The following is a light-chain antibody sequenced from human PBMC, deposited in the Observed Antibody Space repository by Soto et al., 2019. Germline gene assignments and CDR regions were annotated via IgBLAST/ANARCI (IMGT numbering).Light chain of an antibody. V-gene: IGKV1-39*01. J-gene: IGKJ4*01. CDR1: QSISSY. Sequence: DIQMTQSPSSLSASVGDIFTITCRASQSISSYLNWYQQKPGKAPKLLIYAASSLQSGVPSRFSGSGSGTDFTLTISSLQPEDFATYYCQQSYSTLTFGGGTKVDIK. CDR2: AAS. CDR3: QQSYSTLT.